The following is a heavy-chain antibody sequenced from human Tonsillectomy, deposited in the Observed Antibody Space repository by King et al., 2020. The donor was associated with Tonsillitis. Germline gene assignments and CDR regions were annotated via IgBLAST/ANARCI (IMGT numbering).Heavy chain of an antibody. J-gene: IGHJ6*02. CDR3: ARGSWGVGPYYGMDV. CDR2: IPVIGSKT. Sequence: VQLVESGGAWVQPGGSLRLSCAASGFAFSSYAMSWVRQSPGKGPEWVSAIPVIGSKTYCAGSVEGRLTSSRDNSKNTLYLQMNSLRAEDTAIYYCARGSWGVGPYYGMDVWGRGTTVTVSS. V-gene: IGHV3-23*04. CDR1: GFAFSSYA. D-gene: IGHD1-26*01.